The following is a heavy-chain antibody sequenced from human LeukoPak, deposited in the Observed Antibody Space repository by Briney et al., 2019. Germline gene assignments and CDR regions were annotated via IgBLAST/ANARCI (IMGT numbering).Heavy chain of an antibody. V-gene: IGHV2-5*01. CDR1: GSSLSTSGVG. J-gene: IGHJ4*02. D-gene: IGHD2-2*01. CDR3: AHSPYQLLHFDY. CDR2: IYWNDDK. Sequence: SGPTLVNPTQTLTLTCTFSGSSLSTSGVGVGWIRQPPGKALEWLALIYWNDDKRYSPSLKSRLTITKDTSKNQVVLTMTNTDPVDTATYYCAHSPYQLLHFDYWGQGTLVTVSS.